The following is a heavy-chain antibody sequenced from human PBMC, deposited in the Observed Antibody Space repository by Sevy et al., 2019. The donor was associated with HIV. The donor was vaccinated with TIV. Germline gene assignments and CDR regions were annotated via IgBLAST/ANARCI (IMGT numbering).Heavy chain of an antibody. CDR3: ARGGAYYYDSSGSDDALDI. CDR2: ISAYNGNT. Sequence: ASMKVSCKASGYTFTSYGISWVRQAPGQGLEWMGWISAYNGNTNYAQKLQGRVTMTTDTSTSTAYMELRSLRSDDTAVYYCARGGAYYYDSSGSDDALDIWGQGTMVTVSS. J-gene: IGHJ3*02. V-gene: IGHV1-18*04. CDR1: GYTFTSYG. D-gene: IGHD3-22*01.